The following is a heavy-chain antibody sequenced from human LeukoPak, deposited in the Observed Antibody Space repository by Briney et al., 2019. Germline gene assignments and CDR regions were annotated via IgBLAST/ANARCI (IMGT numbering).Heavy chain of an antibody. CDR2: FDPEDGET. CDR3: AKDLNFWSGYYGY. D-gene: IGHD3-3*01. V-gene: IGHV1-24*01. CDR1: GYTLTELS. Sequence: GASVKVSCKVSGYTLTELSMHWVRQAPGKGLEWMGGFDPEDGETIYAQKFQGRVTMTEDTYTDTAYLELSSLSSEAPAVYSCAKDLNFWSGYYGYWGQGTLVTVSS. J-gene: IGHJ4*02.